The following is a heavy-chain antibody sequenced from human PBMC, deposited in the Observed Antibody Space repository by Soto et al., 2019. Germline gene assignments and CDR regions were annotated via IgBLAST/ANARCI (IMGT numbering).Heavy chain of an antibody. D-gene: IGHD3-22*01. CDR1: GGSLSSSSYY. J-gene: IGHJ6*02. CDR2: IYYSGST. Sequence: PSETLSLTCTVSGGSLSSSSYYWGWVRPPPGQGLEWIGNIYYSGSTYYNPSLKSRVTISVDTSKNQFSVKLTSVTAADTAVYYCARVAEVRSDSAGYHGMDVWGQGTTVTVSS. CDR3: ARVAEVRSDSAGYHGMDV. V-gene: IGHV4-39*02.